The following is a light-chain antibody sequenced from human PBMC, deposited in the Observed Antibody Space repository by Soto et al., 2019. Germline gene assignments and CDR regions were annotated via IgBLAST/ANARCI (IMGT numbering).Light chain of an antibody. Sequence: AIQLTQSPSSLSVSVGDRVTITCRASQGISSALAWYQQKPGKAPKLLIYDASSLESGVPSRFSGSGSGTDFTLTISSLQPEDFATYYCQQLNSYPVTFGQGTRLEIK. J-gene: IGKJ5*01. CDR2: DAS. CDR1: QGISSA. CDR3: QQLNSYPVT. V-gene: IGKV1-13*02.